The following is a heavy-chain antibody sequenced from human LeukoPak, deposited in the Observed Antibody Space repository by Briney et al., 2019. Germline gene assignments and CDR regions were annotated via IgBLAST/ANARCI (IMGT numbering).Heavy chain of an antibody. J-gene: IGHJ4*02. CDR3: ARGGSERYFDWLFLDY. CDR1: GYTFTGYY. Sequence: GASVKVSCKASGYTFTGYYMHWVRQAPGQGLEWMGWINPNSGGTNYAQKFQGWVTMTRDTSISTAYMELSRLRSDDTAVYYCARGGSERYFDWLFLDYWGQGTLVTVSS. D-gene: IGHD3-9*01. CDR2: INPNSGGT. V-gene: IGHV1-2*04.